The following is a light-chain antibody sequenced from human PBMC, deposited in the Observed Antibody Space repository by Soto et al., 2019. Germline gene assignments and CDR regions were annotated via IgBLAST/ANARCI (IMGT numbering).Light chain of an antibody. Sequence: QSVLTQPPSASGTPGQRVIISCSGSSSNIGSNYVYWYQQVPGTAPKLLIQRNNQRPSGVPDRFSGSKSGTSGTLDITGLQTGDEADYYCATWDGSLPAEVFGGGTKLTVL. CDR3: ATWDGSLPAEV. CDR2: RNN. J-gene: IGLJ2*01. V-gene: IGLV1-47*01. CDR1: SSNIGSNY.